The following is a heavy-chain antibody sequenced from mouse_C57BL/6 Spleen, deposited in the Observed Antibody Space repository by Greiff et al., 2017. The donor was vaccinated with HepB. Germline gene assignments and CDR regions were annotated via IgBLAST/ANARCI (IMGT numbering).Heavy chain of an antibody. D-gene: IGHD1-2*01. CDR1: GFTFSDYG. CDR2: ISSGSSTI. CDR3: ARWCTTASSDYFDY. V-gene: IGHV5-17*01. Sequence: EVQLVESGGGLVKPGGSLKLSCAASGFTFSDYGMHWVRQAPEKGLEWVAYISSGSSTIYYADTVKGRFTISRDNAKNTLFLQMTSLRSEDTAMYYCARWCTTASSDYFDYWGQGTTLTVSS. J-gene: IGHJ2*01.